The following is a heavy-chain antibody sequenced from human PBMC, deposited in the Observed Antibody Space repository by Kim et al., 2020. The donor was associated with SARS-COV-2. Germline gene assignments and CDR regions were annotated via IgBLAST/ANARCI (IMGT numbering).Heavy chain of an antibody. V-gene: IGHV4-59*01. CDR3: ARAGGSYSSYVDY. D-gene: IGHD1-26*01. Sequence: SETLSLTCTVSGGSISSYYWSWIRQPPGKGLEWIGYIYYSGSTNYNPSLKSRVTISVDTSKNQFSLKLSSVTAADTAVYYCARAGGSYSSYVDYWGQGTLVTVSS. CDR1: GGSISSYY. J-gene: IGHJ4*02. CDR2: IYYSGST.